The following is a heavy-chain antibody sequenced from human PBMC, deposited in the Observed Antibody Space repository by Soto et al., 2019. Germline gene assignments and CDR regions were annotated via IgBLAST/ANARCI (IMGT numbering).Heavy chain of an antibody. D-gene: IGHD6-13*01. CDR3: ARDLAAAYEY. J-gene: IGHJ4*02. CDR1: GGTFSSYT. CDR2: IIPILGIA. Sequence: SVQVSCKASGGTFSSYTISWVRQAHGQGLEWMGKIIPILGIANYAQKFQGRVTITADKSTSTAYMELSSLRSEDTPVYYCARDLAAAYEYWGQGTLVTVCS. V-gene: IGHV1-69*04.